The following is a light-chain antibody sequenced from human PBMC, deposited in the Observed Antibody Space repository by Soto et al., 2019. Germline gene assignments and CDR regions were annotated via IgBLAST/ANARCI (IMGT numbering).Light chain of an antibody. V-gene: IGLV1-40*01. CDR1: SSNIGAGYD. CDR2: GNS. J-gene: IGLJ1*01. CDR3: QSYDSSLSGRYV. Sequence: QSVLTQPPSVSGDPGQRVTISCTGRSSNIGAGYDVHWYQQLPGTAPKLLIYGNSNRPSGVPDRFSGSKSGTSASLAITGLQAEDEADYYCQSYDSSLSGRYVFGTGTKLTVL.